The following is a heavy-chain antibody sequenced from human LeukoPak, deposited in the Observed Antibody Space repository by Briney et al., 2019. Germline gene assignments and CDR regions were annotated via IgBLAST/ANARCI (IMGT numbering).Heavy chain of an antibody. CDR2: LCGSGGST. J-gene: IGHJ6*02. D-gene: IGHD3-22*01. Sequence: GGSLRLSCAASGFTFSSYAMSWVRQAPGKGLEWGSALCGSGGSTYYADSVKGRFTISRDNSKTTLYLQMNSLRAEDTAVYYCAKGWYYYDSSGSYTDYYGMDVWGQGTTVTVSS. CDR1: GFTFSSYA. CDR3: AKGWYYYDSSGSYTDYYGMDV. V-gene: IGHV3-23*01.